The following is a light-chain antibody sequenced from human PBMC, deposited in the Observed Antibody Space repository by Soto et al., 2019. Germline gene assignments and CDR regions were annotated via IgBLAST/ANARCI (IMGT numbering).Light chain of an antibody. CDR1: SSDVGGYNY. CDR2: EVT. J-gene: IGLJ1*01. Sequence: QSALTQPRSVSGSPGQSVTISCTGTSSDVGGYNYVSWYQHHPGKAPKLMIYEVTKRPSGVSDRFSGSKSGNTASLTISGLQAEDEADYYCFSYAGNSIYVFGTGTKLTVL. V-gene: IGLV2-11*01. CDR3: FSYAGNSIYV.